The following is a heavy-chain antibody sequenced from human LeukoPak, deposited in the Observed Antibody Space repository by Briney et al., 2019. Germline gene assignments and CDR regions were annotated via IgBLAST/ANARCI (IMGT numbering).Heavy chain of an antibody. CDR3: TLKGYCSSTSCYVSGYYYYYMDV. CDR1: GFTFGDYA. CDR2: IRSKAYGGTT. D-gene: IGHD2-2*01. V-gene: IGHV3-49*03. J-gene: IGHJ6*03. Sequence: GGSLRLSCTASGFTFGDYAMSWFRQAPGKGLEWGGFIRSKAYGGTTEYAASVKGRFTISRDDSKSIAYLQMNSLKTEDTAVYYCTLKGYCSSTSCYVSGYYYYYMDVWGKGTTVTVSS.